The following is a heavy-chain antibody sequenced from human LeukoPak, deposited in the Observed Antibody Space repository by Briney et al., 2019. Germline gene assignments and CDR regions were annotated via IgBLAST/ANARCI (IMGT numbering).Heavy chain of an antibody. Sequence: GRSLRLSCAASGFTFDDYAMHWVRQAPGKGLEWVSGISWNSDSKGYAASVRGRFTISRDNAKNSLYLQMDSLRDEDTAVYYCVRGAVTGQQCDNWGQGTLVTVSS. CDR1: GFTFDDYA. D-gene: IGHD2-21*02. V-gene: IGHV3-9*01. CDR2: ISWNSDSK. CDR3: VRGAVTGQQCDN. J-gene: IGHJ4*02.